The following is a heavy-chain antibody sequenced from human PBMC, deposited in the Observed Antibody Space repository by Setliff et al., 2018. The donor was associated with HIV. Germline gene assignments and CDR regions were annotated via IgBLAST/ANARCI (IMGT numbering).Heavy chain of an antibody. CDR3: ARDQGSRLWELTRPDAFDI. J-gene: IGHJ3*02. CDR1: GNTLRELS. D-gene: IGHD1-26*01. CDR2: FDPEDGET. Sequence: ASVKVSCKVSGNTLRELSMHWVRQAPGEGLEWMGGFDPEDGETIYAQKFQGRVTMTEDTSTDTAYMELSSLTFEDTAVYYCARDQGSRLWELTRPDAFDIWGQGTMVTVSS. V-gene: IGHV1-24*01.